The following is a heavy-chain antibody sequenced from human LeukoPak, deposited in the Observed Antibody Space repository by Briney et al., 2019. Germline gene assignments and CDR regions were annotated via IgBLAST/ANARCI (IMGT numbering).Heavy chain of an antibody. CDR1: GYRFTSYW. V-gene: IGHV5-10-1*01. J-gene: IGHJ3*02. CDR2: IDPSDSYT. D-gene: IGHD3-22*01. CDR3: VSEIYDSSGPPI. Sequence: GESLKISCKGSGYRFTSYWISWVRQMPGKGLEWMGRIDPSDSYTNYSPSFQGHVTISADKSISTAYVQWSSLKASDTAMYYCVSEIYDSSGPPIWGQGTMVTVSS.